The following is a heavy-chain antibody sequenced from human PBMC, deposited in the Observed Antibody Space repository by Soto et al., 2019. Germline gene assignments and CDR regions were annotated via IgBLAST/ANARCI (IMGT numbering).Heavy chain of an antibody. D-gene: IGHD6-19*01. CDR3: SRQLHGGWLSGLDV. V-gene: IGHV5-10-1*01. Sequence: SLKISCKVSGYNFGPYWISWVRQMPWKGLEWMGRIAPSDSYTYYSPSFQGHVTISADTSISTAYLQWSSLKASDTAVYYCSRQLHGGWLSGLDVWGQGSTVTVSS. CDR1: GYNFGPYW. J-gene: IGHJ6*02. CDR2: IAPSDSYT.